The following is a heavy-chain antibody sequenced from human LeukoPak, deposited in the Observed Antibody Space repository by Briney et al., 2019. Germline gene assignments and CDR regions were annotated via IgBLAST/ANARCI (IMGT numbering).Heavy chain of an antibody. CDR2: MNPDSGNT. D-gene: IGHD6-13*01. CDR1: GYTFTDCD. CDR3: ARGAAVGQTRDY. V-gene: IGHV1-8*01. J-gene: IGHJ4*02. Sequence: ASVKVSCKASGYTFTDCDINWVRQAPGQGLEWMGWMNPDSGNTGYAQKFQGRVTMTRDTSISTAYMELSSLRSDDTAVYYCARGAAVGQTRDYWGQGTLVTVSS.